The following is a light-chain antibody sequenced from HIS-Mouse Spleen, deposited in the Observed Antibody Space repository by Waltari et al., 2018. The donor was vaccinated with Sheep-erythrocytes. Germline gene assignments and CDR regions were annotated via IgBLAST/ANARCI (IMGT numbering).Light chain of an antibody. J-gene: IGKJ4*01. CDR2: DAS. V-gene: IGKV3-11*01. CDR1: QSVSSD. Sequence: EIVLTQSPATLSLSPGERATLSCRASQSVSSDLAWYQQKPGQAPRLLSYDASNRATGIPARFSGSGSGTDFTLTISSLEPEDFAVYYCQQSYSTPPLTFGGGTKVEIK. CDR3: QQSYSTPPLT.